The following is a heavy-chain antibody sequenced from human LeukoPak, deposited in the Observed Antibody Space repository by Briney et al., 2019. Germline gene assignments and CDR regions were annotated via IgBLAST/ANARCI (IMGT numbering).Heavy chain of an antibody. CDR3: AKAVARTPFAKYSSSPHDY. Sequence: GSLSLSCAASGFPFSSYAMSWVRQAPGKGLEWVSAISGSGGSTYYADSVKGRFTISRANSKNTRFLQMTSPRAEDTPVYYFAKAVARTPFAKYSSSPHDYWGQGTLVTVSS. CDR2: ISGSGGST. J-gene: IGHJ4*02. CDR1: GFPFSSYA. V-gene: IGHV3-23*01. D-gene: IGHD6-6*01.